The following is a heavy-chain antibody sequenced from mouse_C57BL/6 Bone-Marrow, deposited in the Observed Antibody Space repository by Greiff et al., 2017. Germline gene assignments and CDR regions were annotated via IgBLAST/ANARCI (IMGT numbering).Heavy chain of an antibody. CDR1: GFTFSDYG. CDR2: ISSGSSTI. D-gene: IGHD2-5*01. Sequence: EVTLVESGGGLVKPGGSLKLSCAASGFTFSDYGMHWVRQAPEKGLEWVAYISSGSSTIYYADTVKGRFTISRDNAKNTLFLQRTSLRSEDTAMYYCAGGDYSNAWFAYWGQGTLVTVSA. V-gene: IGHV5-17*01. CDR3: AGGDYSNAWFAY. J-gene: IGHJ3*01.